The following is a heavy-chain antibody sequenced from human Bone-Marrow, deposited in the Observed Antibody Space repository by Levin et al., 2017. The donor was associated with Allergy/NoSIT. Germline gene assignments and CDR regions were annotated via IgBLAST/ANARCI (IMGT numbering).Heavy chain of an antibody. CDR3: ATYDFWSPFFVGFNY. CDR1: EFSFTNYG. Sequence: GGSLRLSCAASEFSFTNYGFKWVRQAPGKGLEWVAYMNGDGSEIRYVDSVKGRFTISRDNAKRSLNLQMNSLRAEDTAVYYCATYDFWSPFFVGFNYWGQGTLVRVSS. V-gene: IGHV3-48*03. CDR2: MNGDGSEI. D-gene: IGHD3-3*01. J-gene: IGHJ4*02.